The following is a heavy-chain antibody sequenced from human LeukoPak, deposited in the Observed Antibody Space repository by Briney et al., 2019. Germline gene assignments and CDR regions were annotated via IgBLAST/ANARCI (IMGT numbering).Heavy chain of an antibody. CDR1: GYTLTELS. Sequence: SCKVSGYTLTELSMHWVRQAPGKGLEWVAVISYDGSNKYYADSVKGRFTISRDNSKNTLYLQMNSLRAEDTAVYYCARDPGYCSGGSCYSGDYYYYGMDVWGQGTTVTVSS. J-gene: IGHJ6*02. D-gene: IGHD2-15*01. V-gene: IGHV3-30-3*01. CDR2: ISYDGSNK. CDR3: ARDPGYCSGGSCYSGDYYYYGMDV.